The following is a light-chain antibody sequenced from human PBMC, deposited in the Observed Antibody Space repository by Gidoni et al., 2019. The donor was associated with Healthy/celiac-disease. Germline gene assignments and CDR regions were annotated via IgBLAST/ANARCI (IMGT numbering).Light chain of an antibody. V-gene: IGKV1-5*03. CDR3: QQYNSYSRT. CDR1: QSISSW. CDR2: KAS. Sequence: DIQMTQSPSTLSASVGDRVTITCRASQSISSWLAWYQQKPGKAPMLLHYKASSLESGVPSRFSGSGSGTEFTLTISSLQPDDFATYYCQQYNSYSRTFXQXTKLELK. J-gene: IGKJ2*01.